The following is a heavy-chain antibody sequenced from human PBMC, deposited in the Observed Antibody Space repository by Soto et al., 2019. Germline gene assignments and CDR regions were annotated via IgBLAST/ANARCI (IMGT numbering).Heavy chain of an antibody. V-gene: IGHV5-10-1*01. CDR1: GYSFTSYW. CDR3: ARWAPYSSSWYGEYYFDY. Sequence: PGESLKTSCKGPGYSFTSYWITWVRQMPGKGPEWMGRIDPSDSYTNYSPPFQGHVTISADKSISTAYLQWSSLKASDTAVYYCARWAPYSSSWYGEYYFDYWGQGTLVTVSS. J-gene: IGHJ4*02. CDR2: IDPSDSYT. D-gene: IGHD6-13*01.